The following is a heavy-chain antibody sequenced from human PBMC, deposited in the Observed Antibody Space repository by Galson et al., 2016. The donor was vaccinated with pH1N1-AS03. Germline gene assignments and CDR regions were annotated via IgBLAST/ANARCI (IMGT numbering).Heavy chain of an antibody. D-gene: IGHD3-3*01. CDR3: AIRYGGGYDFWRGNPGGY. Sequence: SLRLSCAASGFTISNFGMLWVRQAPGQGLEWVAIISFDGTNKYYADSVKGRFSISRDNSKNTLFLQMSALRAEDTAVYYCAIRYGGGYDFWRGNPGGYWGQGTLVTVSS. CDR2: ISFDGTNK. J-gene: IGHJ4*02. CDR1: GFTISNFG. V-gene: IGHV3-30*03.